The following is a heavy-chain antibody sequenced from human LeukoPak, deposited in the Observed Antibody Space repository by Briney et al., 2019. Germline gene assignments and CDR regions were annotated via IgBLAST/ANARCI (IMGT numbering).Heavy chain of an antibody. CDR2: ISGSGGST. CDR3: AKGPRFYGPATLPGGDY. Sequence: GGSLRLSCAASGFTFSSYAMSWVRQAPGKGLEWVSAISGSGGSTYYADSVKGRFTISRDNSKNTLYLQMNSLRAEDTAVYYCAKGPRFYGPATLPGGDYWGQGTLVTVSS. J-gene: IGHJ4*02. V-gene: IGHV3-23*01. D-gene: IGHD4-17*01. CDR1: GFTFSSYA.